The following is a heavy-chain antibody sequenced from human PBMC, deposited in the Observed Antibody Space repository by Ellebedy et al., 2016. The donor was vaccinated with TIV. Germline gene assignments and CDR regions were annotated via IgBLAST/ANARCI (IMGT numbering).Heavy chain of an antibody. D-gene: IGHD4-23*01. CDR1: GYTFTSYN. V-gene: IGHV1-46*01. CDR3: ARARWDGGNFLDF. J-gene: IGHJ4*02. Sequence: AASVKVSCKASGYTFTSYNIHWARQAPGQGLEWLGIIDPSGGSTTYAQKFQGRVTMTRDTSTSTFYMELSSLRSEDTAVYSCARARWDGGNFLDFWGQGTLVTVSS. CDR2: IDPSGGST.